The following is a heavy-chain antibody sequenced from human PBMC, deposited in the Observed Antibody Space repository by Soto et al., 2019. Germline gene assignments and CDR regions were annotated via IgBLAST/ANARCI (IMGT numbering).Heavy chain of an antibody. CDR1: DGSVSSEDHY. Sequence: SDTLSLTCTVSDGSVSSEDHYWSWIRQPPGKELEWFGYVYYFGTTNYSPSLTSRVPISIDTSRNQFSLKVKSVTAADTAVYDCAILRDSECNTSKRYHGPWGRGTLVTAS. V-gene: IGHV4-61*08. D-gene: IGHD1-26*01. CDR3: AILRDSECNTSKRYHGP. CDR2: VYYFGTT. J-gene: IGHJ5*02.